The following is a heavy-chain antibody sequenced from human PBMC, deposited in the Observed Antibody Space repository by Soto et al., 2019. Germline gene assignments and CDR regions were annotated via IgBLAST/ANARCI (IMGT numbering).Heavy chain of an antibody. D-gene: IGHD3-10*01. CDR3: MKAHESGDFLGMSV. CDR2: MYKTGET. CDR1: GGSVSTGMKY. J-gene: IGHJ6*02. V-gene: IGHV4-61*01. Sequence: SETLSLTCTVSGGSVSTGMKYWGWVRQPPGKALEFIGYMYKTGETLLNSSLKSRVTLSMETSKDQFSLTLSSVTAADTAVYFCMKAHESGDFLGMSVWGPGTTVTVSS.